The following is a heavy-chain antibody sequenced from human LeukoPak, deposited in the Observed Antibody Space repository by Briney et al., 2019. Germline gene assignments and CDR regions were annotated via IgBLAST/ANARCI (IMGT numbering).Heavy chain of an antibody. CDR2: ISAYNGNT. Sequence: ASVKVSCKASGCTFTSYGISRVRQAPGQGLEWMEWISAYNGNTNYAQKLQGRVTMTTDTSTSTAYMELRSLRSDDTAVYYCAVGPKYSYGYLHWFDPWGQGTLVTVSS. CDR3: AVGPKYSYGYLHWFDP. J-gene: IGHJ5*02. V-gene: IGHV1-18*01. D-gene: IGHD5-18*01. CDR1: GCTFTSYG.